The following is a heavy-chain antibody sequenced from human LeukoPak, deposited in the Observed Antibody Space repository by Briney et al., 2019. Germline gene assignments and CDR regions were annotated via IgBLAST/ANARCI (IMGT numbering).Heavy chain of an antibody. V-gene: IGHV1-18*01. CDR3: ARSGYSNSWYVDDAFDI. Sequence: ASVKVSCKASGYTFTSYGISWVRQAPGQGLEWMGWISAYNGNTNYAQKPQGRVTMTTDTSTSTAYMELRSLRSDDTAVYYCARSGYSNSWYVDDAFDIWGQGTMVTVSS. J-gene: IGHJ3*02. CDR1: GYTFTSYG. CDR2: ISAYNGNT. D-gene: IGHD6-13*01.